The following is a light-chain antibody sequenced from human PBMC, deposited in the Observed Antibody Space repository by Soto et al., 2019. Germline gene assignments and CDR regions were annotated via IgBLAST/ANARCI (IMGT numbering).Light chain of an antibody. CDR2: AVS. CDR1: SSDVGDHNY. CDR3: SSYTTSSTVI. Sequence: QSPLTQPASVSGSPGQSITISCTGTSSDVGDHNYVSWYQQQPGKAPKLMIYAVSNRPSGVSNRFSGSKSGTTASLTVSGLQAEDEADYYCSSYTTSSTVIFGGGTKLTVL. V-gene: IGLV2-14*03. J-gene: IGLJ2*01.